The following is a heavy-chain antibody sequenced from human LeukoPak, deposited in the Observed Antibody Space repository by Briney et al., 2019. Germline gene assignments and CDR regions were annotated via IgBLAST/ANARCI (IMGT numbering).Heavy chain of an antibody. CDR2: ISSSSSYI. CDR3: ARVRRASNWFDP. Sequence: GGSLRLSCAASGFTFTKYAMSWVRQAPGEGLEWVSSISSSSSYIYYADSVKGRFTISRDNAKNSLYLQMNSLRAEDTAVYYCARVRRASNWFDPWGQGTLVTVSS. V-gene: IGHV3-21*01. CDR1: GFTFTKYA. J-gene: IGHJ5*02.